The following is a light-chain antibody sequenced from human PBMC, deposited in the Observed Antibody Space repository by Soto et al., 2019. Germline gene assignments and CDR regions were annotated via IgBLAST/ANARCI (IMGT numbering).Light chain of an antibody. CDR3: QSYDSNLSRV. CDR2: GNS. Sequence: QLVLTQPPSVSGAPGQRVTISCTGSSSNIGAGYDVHWYQQLPGTAPKLLIYGNSNRPSGVPDRFSGSKSGTSASLAITGLQAEDEADYYCQSYDSNLSRVFGGGTQLTVL. CDR1: SSNIGAGYD. V-gene: IGLV1-40*01. J-gene: IGLJ2*01.